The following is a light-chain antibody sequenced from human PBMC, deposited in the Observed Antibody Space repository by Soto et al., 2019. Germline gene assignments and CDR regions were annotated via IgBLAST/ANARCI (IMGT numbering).Light chain of an antibody. CDR2: EVN. V-gene: IGLV2-8*01. CDR1: SSDVGGYNY. J-gene: IGLJ1*01. CDR3: CSLTTRDSHV. Sequence: QSALTQPPSASGSPGQSVAISCTGTSSDVGGYNYVSWYQQHPGKAPKLMIYEVNKRPSGVPDRFSGSKSGNTASLTISGLQAEDEADYYCCSLTTRDSHVFGTGTKLTVL.